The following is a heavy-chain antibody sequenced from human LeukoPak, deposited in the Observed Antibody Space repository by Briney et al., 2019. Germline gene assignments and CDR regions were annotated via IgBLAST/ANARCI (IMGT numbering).Heavy chain of an antibody. Sequence: GGSLRLSCAASGFTVSSSYMSWVRQAPGKGLEWVSLIYSGGDTYYADSVKGRFTMSRDNSKNTLYLQMNSLRADDTAVYYCARLTTLRWFDPWGQGTLLTVSS. CDR2: IYSGGDT. J-gene: IGHJ5*02. CDR3: ARLTTLRWFDP. CDR1: GFTVSSSY. V-gene: IGHV3-53*01. D-gene: IGHD1-14*01.